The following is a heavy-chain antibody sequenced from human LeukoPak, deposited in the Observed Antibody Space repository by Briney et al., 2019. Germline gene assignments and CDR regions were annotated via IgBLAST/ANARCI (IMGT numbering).Heavy chain of an antibody. Sequence: PGGSLRLSCAASGFIFTDYAMSWVRQVPGKGLEWVSVIYTVGTTHYADSVKGRCTISRDTSTNTVYLQLNSLRAEDTATYYCAGYGGSYPYYMDVWGKGTTVTLSS. CDR2: IYTVGTT. J-gene: IGHJ6*03. V-gene: IGHV3-66*01. D-gene: IGHD1-26*01. CDR1: GFIFTDYA. CDR3: AGYGGSYPYYMDV.